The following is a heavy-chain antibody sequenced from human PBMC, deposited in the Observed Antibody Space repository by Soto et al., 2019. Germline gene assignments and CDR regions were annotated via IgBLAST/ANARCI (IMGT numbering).Heavy chain of an antibody. J-gene: IGHJ3*02. CDR3: ARDLIAAAAPSPFDI. CDR2: ISSSSSYT. V-gene: IGHV3-11*05. D-gene: IGHD6-13*01. CDR1: GFTFSDYY. Sequence: GGSLRLSCAASGFTFSDYYMSWIRQAPGKGLEWVSYISSSSSYTNYADSVKGRFTISRDNAKNSLYLQMNSLRAEDTAVYYCARDLIAAAAPSPFDIWGQGTMVTVSS.